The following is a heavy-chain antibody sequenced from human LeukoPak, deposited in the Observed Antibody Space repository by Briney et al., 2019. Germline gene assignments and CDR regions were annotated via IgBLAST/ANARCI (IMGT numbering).Heavy chain of an antibody. D-gene: IGHD2-15*01. J-gene: IGHJ4*02. CDR2: IYYSGST. Sequence: SETLSLTCTVSGGSISSYYWSWIRQPPGKGLEWIGYIYYSGSTNYNPSLKSRVTISVDTSKNQFSLKLSSVTAADTVVYYCARYCSGGSCYSAIDYWGQGTLVTVSS. V-gene: IGHV4-59*01. CDR1: GGSISSYY. CDR3: ARYCSGGSCYSAIDY.